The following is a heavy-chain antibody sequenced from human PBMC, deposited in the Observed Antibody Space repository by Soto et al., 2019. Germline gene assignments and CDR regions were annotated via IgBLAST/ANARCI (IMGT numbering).Heavy chain of an antibody. D-gene: IGHD5-18*01. V-gene: IGHV4-31*03. CDR2: IYYSGST. CDR3: AKLGKVGWIQLWLSGWFNP. J-gene: IGHJ5*02. CDR1: GGSISSGGYY. Sequence: PSETLSLTCTVSGGSISSGGYYWSWIRQPPGKGLEWIGYIYYSGSTYYNPSLKSRVTISVDTSKNQFSLKLSSVTAADTAVYYGAKLGKVGWIQLWLSGWFNPWGQGTLVTVSS.